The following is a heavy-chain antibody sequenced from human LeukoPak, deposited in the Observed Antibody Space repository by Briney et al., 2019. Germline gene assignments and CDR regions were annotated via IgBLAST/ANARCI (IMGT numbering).Heavy chain of an antibody. V-gene: IGHV2-5*08. CDR2: IYWDDDK. D-gene: IGHD2-21*02. J-gene: IGHJ3*02. CDR3: AHRCGGDCQGDAFDI. Sequence: TLSLTCTVSRGSISTYYWSWIRQPPGKALEWLALIYWDDDKRYSPSLKSRLTITKDTSKNQVVLTMTNMDPVDTATYYCAHRCGGDCQGDAFDIWGQWTMVTLSS. CDR1: RGSISTYYW.